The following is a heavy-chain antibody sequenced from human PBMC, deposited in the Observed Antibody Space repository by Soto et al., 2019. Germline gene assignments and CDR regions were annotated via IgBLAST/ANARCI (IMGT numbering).Heavy chain of an antibody. Sequence: ASVKVSCKASGYTFTSYGISWVRQAPGQGLEWMGWISAYNGNTNYAQKLQGRVTMTTDTSTSTAYMELRSLRSDDTAVYYCAGGYCSGGSCRNYYYYGMDVWGQGTTVTVSS. CDR2: ISAYNGNT. V-gene: IGHV1-18*04. CDR1: GYTFTSYG. J-gene: IGHJ6*02. D-gene: IGHD2-15*01. CDR3: AGGYCSGGSCRNYYYYGMDV.